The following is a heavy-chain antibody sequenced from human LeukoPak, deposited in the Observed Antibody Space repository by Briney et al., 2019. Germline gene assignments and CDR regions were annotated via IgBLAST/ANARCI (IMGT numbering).Heavy chain of an antibody. J-gene: IGHJ5*02. V-gene: IGHV1-69*13. CDR1: GYTFTGYY. Sequence: SVKVSCKASGYTFTGYYMHWVRQAPGQGLEWMGGIIPIFGTANYAQKFQGRVTITADESTSTAYMELSSLRSEDTAVYYCAIYYDFWSGYSSNRLFDPWGQGTLVTVSS. CDR3: AIYYDFWSGYSSNRLFDP. D-gene: IGHD3-3*01. CDR2: IIPIFGTA.